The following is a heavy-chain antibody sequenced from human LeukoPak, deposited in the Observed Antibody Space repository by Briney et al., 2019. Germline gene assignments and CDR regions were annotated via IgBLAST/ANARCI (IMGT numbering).Heavy chain of an antibody. Sequence: SQTLSLTCAISGDSVSSNNAAWNWIGQSPSRGLEWLGRTYYRSKWYNDYAVFVKSRVTINPDTSKNQISLQLDSVTPEDAAVYYCASQPVSSGWFFSSWGQGTLVTVSS. D-gene: IGHD6-19*01. CDR1: GDSVSSNNAA. CDR3: ASQPVSSGWFFSS. V-gene: IGHV6-1*01. CDR2: TYYRSKWYN. J-gene: IGHJ5*02.